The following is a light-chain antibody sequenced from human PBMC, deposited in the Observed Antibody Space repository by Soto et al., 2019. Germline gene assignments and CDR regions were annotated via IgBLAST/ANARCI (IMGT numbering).Light chain of an antibody. V-gene: IGKV3-20*01. J-gene: IGKJ5*01. CDR3: QQYGSSPIT. CDR2: GPS. CDR1: QTVSSSS. Sequence: EIVLTQSPGTLSLSPGERATLSCRASQTVSSSSLAWYQQKPGQAPRLLIYGPSSRDTDIPDRFNRSGSGTDLTLTIGRLGLEDFEVYYWQQYGSSPITCGQGTRLEIK.